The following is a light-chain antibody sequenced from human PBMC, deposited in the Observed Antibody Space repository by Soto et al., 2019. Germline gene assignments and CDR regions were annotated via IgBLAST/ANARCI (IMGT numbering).Light chain of an antibody. J-gene: IGKJ5*01. CDR2: DAS. Sequence: EIVLTQSPATLALSPGERATLSCRASQSVRRYLAWYQQKPGQAPRLLIYDASTRATGIPARFSGSGSETDITLTITSLEPEDFAVYYCQQRNNWPPITFGQGTRLEIK. CDR1: QSVRRY. CDR3: QQRNNWPPIT. V-gene: IGKV3-11*01.